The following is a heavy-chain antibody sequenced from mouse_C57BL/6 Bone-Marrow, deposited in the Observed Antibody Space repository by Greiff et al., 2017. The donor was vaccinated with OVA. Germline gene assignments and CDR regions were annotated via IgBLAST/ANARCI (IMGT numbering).Heavy chain of an antibody. V-gene: IGHV1-52*01. CDR2: IDPSDSET. CDR3: ARSTDAWFAY. D-gene: IGHD6-1*01. Sequence: QVQLQQPGAELVRPGSSVKLSCKASGYTFTSYWMHWVKQRPIQGLEWIGNIDPSDSETHYNQKFKDKATLTVDKYSSTAYMQLSSLTSEDSAVYDSARSTDAWFAYWGQGTLVTVSA. CDR1: GYTFTSYW. J-gene: IGHJ3*01.